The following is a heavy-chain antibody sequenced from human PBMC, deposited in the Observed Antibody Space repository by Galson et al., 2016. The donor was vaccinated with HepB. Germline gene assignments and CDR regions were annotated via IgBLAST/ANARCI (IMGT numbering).Heavy chain of an antibody. CDR3: ARAPAGNDFTDAFDI. CDR1: GFNFSDHY. CDR2: ISHSGRTI. V-gene: IGHV3-11*01. J-gene: IGHJ3*02. D-gene: IGHD3-3*01. Sequence: SLRLSCAASGFNFSDHYMSWIRQAPGKGLEWLSFISHSGRTISYAASLRGRISISRDNAHHSLYLEMNTLRVDDTALYYCARAPAGNDFTDAFDIWGQGAVVTVSS.